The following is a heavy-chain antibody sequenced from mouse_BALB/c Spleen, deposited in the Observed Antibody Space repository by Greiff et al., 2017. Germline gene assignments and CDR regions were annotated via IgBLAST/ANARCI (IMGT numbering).Heavy chain of an antibody. J-gene: IGHJ1*01. Sequence: EVQVVESGGGLVKLGGSLKLSCAASGFTFSSYYMSWVRQTPEKRLELVAAINSNGGSTYYPDTVKGRFTISRDNAKNTLYLQMSSLKSEDTALYYCARQTDYYGSSWYFDVWGAGTTVTVSS. D-gene: IGHD1-1*01. V-gene: IGHV5-6-2*01. CDR1: GFTFSSYY. CDR3: ARQTDYYGSSWYFDV. CDR2: INSNGGST.